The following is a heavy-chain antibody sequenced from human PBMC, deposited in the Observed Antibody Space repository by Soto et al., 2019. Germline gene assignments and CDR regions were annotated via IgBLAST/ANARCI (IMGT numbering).Heavy chain of an antibody. Sequence: QVQLVESGGGVVQPGASLRLACAASGFTFRNHAMHWVRQAPGKGLECLAVIAYDGSNAFYRDSVKGRFTISRDNSKNTLYLKMNSLRSEDTGVYYCARGDREDILVVVGARPGEYGIDIWGQGTTVTVSS. D-gene: IGHD2-15*01. V-gene: IGHV3-30-3*01. CDR3: ARGDREDILVVVGARPGEYGIDI. CDR1: GFTFRNHA. J-gene: IGHJ6*02. CDR2: IAYDGSNA.